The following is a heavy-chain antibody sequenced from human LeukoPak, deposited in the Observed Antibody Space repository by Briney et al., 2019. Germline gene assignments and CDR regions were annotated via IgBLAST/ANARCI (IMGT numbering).Heavy chain of an antibody. J-gene: IGHJ3*02. CDR3: AISLGGDAFDI. V-gene: IGHV4-34*01. Sequence: SETLSLTCAVYGGSFSGYYWSWIRQPPGKGLEWIGEINHSGSTNYNPSLKSRVTISVDTSKNQFSLKLSSVTAADTAVYYCAISLGGDAFDIWGQGTMVTVSS. CDR1: GGSFSGYY. CDR2: INHSGST.